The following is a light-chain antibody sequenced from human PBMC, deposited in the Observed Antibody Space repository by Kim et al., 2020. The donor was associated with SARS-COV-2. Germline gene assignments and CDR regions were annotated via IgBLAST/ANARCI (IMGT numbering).Light chain of an antibody. CDR3: QAWDSSTGV. Sequence: SSELTQSPSVSVSPGQTAYITCSGDKLGGKYACWYQQKSGQSPILVIYEDNKRPSGIPERFSGSNSGNTATLTISGTQAMDEADYYCQAWDSSTGVFGTGTKVTVL. CDR2: EDN. CDR1: KLGGKY. V-gene: IGLV3-1*01. J-gene: IGLJ1*01.